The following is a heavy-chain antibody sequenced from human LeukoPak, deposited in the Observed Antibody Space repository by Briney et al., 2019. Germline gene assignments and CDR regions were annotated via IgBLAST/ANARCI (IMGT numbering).Heavy chain of an antibody. V-gene: IGHV3-74*01. Sequence: GGSLRLSCAASGFTFSSYWMHWVRQPPGEGLVWVSRIYSDGSSTIYADSVKGRFTISRDNAKNTLYLQMNSLRAEDTAVYYCARDGSLPDYWGQGTLVTVSS. CDR2: IYSDGSST. CDR1: GFTFSSYW. J-gene: IGHJ4*02. CDR3: ARDGSLPDY. D-gene: IGHD5-12*01.